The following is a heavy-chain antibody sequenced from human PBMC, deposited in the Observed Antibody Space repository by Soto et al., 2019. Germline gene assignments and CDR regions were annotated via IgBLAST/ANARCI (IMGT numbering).Heavy chain of an antibody. CDR2: ISYDGINE. D-gene: IGHD3-16*02. V-gene: IGHV3-30*15. Sequence: GGSLRLSCEASGFTFTSYAMHWVRQAPGKGFEWVAVISYDGINEYYADSVKGRFTISRDNSKNTLFLQMSSLRVGDTAVYYCARDRLRLGELSLIGYFDYWGQGTLVTAPQ. CDR3: ARDRLRLGELSLIGYFDY. CDR1: GFTFTSYA. J-gene: IGHJ4*02.